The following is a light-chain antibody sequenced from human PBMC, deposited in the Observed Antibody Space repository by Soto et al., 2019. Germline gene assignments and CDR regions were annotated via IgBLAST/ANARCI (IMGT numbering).Light chain of an antibody. J-gene: IGKJ4*01. CDR2: AAS. CDR1: QGISSW. Sequence: DIQMTQSPSSVSASVGDRVTITCRASQGISSWVAWYQQKPGKAPNLLIYAASSLQSGVPSRFSGSGSGTEFTLTISSLQPEDFAIYYCQQADTFPLTFGGGTKVEIK. V-gene: IGKV1-12*01. CDR3: QQADTFPLT.